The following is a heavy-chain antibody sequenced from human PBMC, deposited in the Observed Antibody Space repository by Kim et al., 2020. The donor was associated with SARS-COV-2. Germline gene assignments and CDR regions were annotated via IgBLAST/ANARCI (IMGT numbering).Heavy chain of an antibody. CDR1: GGSISSSNW. Sequence: SETLSLTCAVSGGSISSSNWWSWVRQPPGKGLEWIGEIYHSGSTNYNPSLKSRVTISVDKSKNQFSLKLSSVTAADTAVYYCARDRDPFTIFGVVINGDAFVIWGQGTMGTVSS. CDR2: IYHSGST. V-gene: IGHV4-4*02. J-gene: IGHJ3*02. D-gene: IGHD3-3*01. CDR3: ARDRDPFTIFGVVINGDAFVI.